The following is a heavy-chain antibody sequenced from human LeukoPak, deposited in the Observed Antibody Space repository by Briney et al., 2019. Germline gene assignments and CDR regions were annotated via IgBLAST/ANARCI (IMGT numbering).Heavy chain of an antibody. D-gene: IGHD3-16*01. J-gene: IGHJ4*02. CDR1: GGSISSSSYY. CDR2: IYYSGST. CDR3: ARESRAYVWGFPFDY. V-gene: IGHV4-39*07. Sequence: SETLSLTCTVSGGSISSSSYYWGWIRQPPGKGLEWSGSIYYSGSTYYNPSLKSRVTISVDTSKNQFFLKLSSVTAADTAVYYCARESRAYVWGFPFDYWGQGTLVTVSS.